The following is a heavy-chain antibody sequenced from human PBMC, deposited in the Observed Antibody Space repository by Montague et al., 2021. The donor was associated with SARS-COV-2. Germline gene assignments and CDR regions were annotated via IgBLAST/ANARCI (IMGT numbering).Heavy chain of an antibody. CDR3: ARGRDGYYHRSALFDY. CDR2: IYYSGST. D-gene: IGHD3-22*01. CDR1: GGSISSYY. Sequence: SETLSLTCTVSGGSISSYYWSWIWQPPGTGLEWIGYIYYSGSTNYNPYLKSRVTISVDTSKNKFSLKLTSVTAADTAAYYCARGRDGYYHRSALFDYWGQGTLVTVSS. J-gene: IGHJ4*02. V-gene: IGHV4-59*01.